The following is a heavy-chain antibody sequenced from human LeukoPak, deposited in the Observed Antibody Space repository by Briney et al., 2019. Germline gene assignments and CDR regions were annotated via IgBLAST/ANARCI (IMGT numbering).Heavy chain of an antibody. CDR2: IKQDGSEK. J-gene: IGHJ5*02. CDR3: ARKVVEMTTVSSGFTWFDP. CDR1: GFTFSSYW. Sequence: PGGSLRLSCAASGFTFSSYWMSWVRQAPGKGLEWVANIKQDGSEKYYVDSVKGRFTISRDNAKNSLYLQMNSLRAEDTAVYYCARKVVEMTTVSSGFTWFDPWGQGTLVTVSS. D-gene: IGHD5-24*01. V-gene: IGHV3-7*01.